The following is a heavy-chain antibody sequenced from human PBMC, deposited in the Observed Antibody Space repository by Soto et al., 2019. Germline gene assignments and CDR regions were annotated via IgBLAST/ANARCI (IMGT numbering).Heavy chain of an antibody. J-gene: IGHJ2*01. D-gene: IGHD1-26*01. CDR2: ISSSSSYT. V-gene: IGHV3-11*06. CDR3: ARRWELLSPRYWYFDL. Sequence: VQLVESGGGLVKPGGSLRLSCAASGFTFSDYYMSWIRQAPGKGLEWVSYISSSSSYTNYADSVKGRFTISRDNAKNSLYLQMNSLRAEDTAVYYCARRWELLSPRYWYFDLWGRGTLVTVSS. CDR1: GFTFSDYY.